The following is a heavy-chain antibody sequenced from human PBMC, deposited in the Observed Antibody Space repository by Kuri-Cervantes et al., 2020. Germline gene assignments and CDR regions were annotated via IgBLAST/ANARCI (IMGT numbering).Heavy chain of an antibody. Sequence: GESLKISCAVSGFNLSTYGMHWVRQAPGKGLEWVAFIRSDGSDILYRDSVKGRFTISRDNSKNTLYLQMNSLRVEDTAVYYCASATSNWLGALDYWGQGTLVTVSS. CDR3: ASATSNWLGALDY. CDR2: IRSDGSDI. J-gene: IGHJ4*02. V-gene: IGHV3-30*02. CDR1: GFNLSTYG. D-gene: IGHD1-1*01.